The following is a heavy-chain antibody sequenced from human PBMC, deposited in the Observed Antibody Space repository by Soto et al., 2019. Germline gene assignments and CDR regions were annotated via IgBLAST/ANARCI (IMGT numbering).Heavy chain of an antibody. Sequence: PGGSLRLSCAASGFTFSSYAMSWVRQAPGKGLEWVSAISGSSSNIYYADSVKGRFTISRDNAKNSLYLQMNSLRAEDTAVYYCARDISPSGKQLGPPVHDYWGQGTLVTVSS. CDR3: ARDISPSGKQLGPPVHDY. V-gene: IGHV3-21*01. CDR1: GFTFSSYA. CDR2: ISGSSSNI. J-gene: IGHJ4*02. D-gene: IGHD6-13*01.